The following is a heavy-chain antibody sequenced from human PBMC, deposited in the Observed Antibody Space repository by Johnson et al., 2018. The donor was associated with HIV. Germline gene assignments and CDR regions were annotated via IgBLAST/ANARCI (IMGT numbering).Heavy chain of an antibody. CDR1: GFTFSNAW. V-gene: IGHV3-66*01. Sequence: VQLVESGGGLVKPGGSLRLSCAASGFTFSNAWMSWVRQAPGKGLEWVSVIYSGGSTYYADSVKGRFTISRDNSKNTLYLQMNSLRAEDTAVYYCAKVSSQSSSWYDAFDIWGQGTMVTVSS. CDR2: IYSGGST. D-gene: IGHD6-13*01. J-gene: IGHJ3*02. CDR3: AKVSSQSSSWYDAFDI.